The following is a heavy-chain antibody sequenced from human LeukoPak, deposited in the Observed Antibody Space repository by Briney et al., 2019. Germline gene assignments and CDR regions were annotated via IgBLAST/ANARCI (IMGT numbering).Heavy chain of an antibody. J-gene: IGHJ1*01. CDR3: ARGQDEAKSHH. D-gene: IGHD4/OR15-4a*01. Sequence: SETLSLTCEVYGSSFSGYYWSWYRQTPGKGLEWIGEIHPSGSTDYNPSLKSRVIISLDTSKNQFSLKVNSVTAADTDVYYCARGQDEAKSHHWGQGTLATVSS. V-gene: IGHV4-34*01. CDR1: GSSFSGYY. CDR2: IHPSGST.